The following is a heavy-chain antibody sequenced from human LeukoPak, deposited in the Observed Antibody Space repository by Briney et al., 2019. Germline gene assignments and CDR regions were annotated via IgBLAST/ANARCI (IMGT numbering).Heavy chain of an antibody. V-gene: IGHV3-15*01. CDR3: TTGPPVYYYDSSGYYYYYGMDV. Sequence: GGSLRLSCAASGFTFKNYAMSWVRQAPGKGLEWVGRIKSKTDGGTTDYAAPVKGRFTFSRDDSKNTLYLQMNSLKTEDTAVYYCTTGPPVYYYDSSGYYYYYGMDVWGQGTTVTVSS. CDR2: IKSKTDGGTT. CDR1: GFTFKNYA. J-gene: IGHJ6*02. D-gene: IGHD3-22*01.